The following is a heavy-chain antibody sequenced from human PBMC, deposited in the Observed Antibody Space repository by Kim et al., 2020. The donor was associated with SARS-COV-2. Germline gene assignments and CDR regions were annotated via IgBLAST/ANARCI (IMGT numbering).Heavy chain of an antibody. CDR3: ARGHLGELSSNDY. Sequence: YADSVKGRFTISRDNAKNTLYLQRNSLRAEDTSVYSCARGHLGELSSNDYWGQGTLVTVSS. V-gene: IGHV3-74*01. D-gene: IGHD3-16*02. J-gene: IGHJ4*02.